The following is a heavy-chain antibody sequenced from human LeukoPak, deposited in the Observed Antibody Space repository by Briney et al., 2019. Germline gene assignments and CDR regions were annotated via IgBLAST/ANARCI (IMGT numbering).Heavy chain of an antibody. Sequence: GGSLRLSCTASGFTFSNCGMTWVRQAPGKGLEWVSSISTSGAKTYYGDSVEGRFTISRDNSKNTLYLEMNSLRADDTAIYYCAKGRRVVVPTTSCDSWGQGIQVTVSS. D-gene: IGHD2-21*01. CDR2: ISTSGAKT. V-gene: IGHV3-23*01. J-gene: IGHJ5*01. CDR3: AKGRRVVVPTTSCDS. CDR1: GFTFSNCG.